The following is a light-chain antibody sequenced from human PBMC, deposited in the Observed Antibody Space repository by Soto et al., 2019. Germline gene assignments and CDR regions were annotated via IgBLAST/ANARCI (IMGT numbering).Light chain of an antibody. CDR3: QQYGSSGT. Sequence: EIVMKQSPSTLSVSPGERATLSCRASQSVSANLSWYQHKPGQAPRLRIYGASTRATGIPARFSGSGSGTDFTLTISRLEPEDFAVYYCQQYGSSGTFCQVTKVDI. V-gene: IGKV3-15*01. J-gene: IGKJ1*01. CDR2: GAS. CDR1: QSVSAN.